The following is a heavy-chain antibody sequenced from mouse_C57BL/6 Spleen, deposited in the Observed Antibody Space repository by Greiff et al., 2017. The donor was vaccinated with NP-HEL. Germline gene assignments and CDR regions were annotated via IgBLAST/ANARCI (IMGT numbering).Heavy chain of an antibody. D-gene: IGHD4-1*01. V-gene: IGHV1-54*01. CDR3: AREDLGRYAY. CDR2: INPGSGGT. CDR1: GYAFTNYL. Sequence: QVQLQQSGAELVRPGTSVKVSCKASGYAFTNYLIEWVKQRPGQGLEWIGVINPGSGGTIYNEKFKGKATLTADKSSSTAYMQHSSQTSEDSAGYYGAREDLGRYAYWGQGTLVAVSA. J-gene: IGHJ3*01.